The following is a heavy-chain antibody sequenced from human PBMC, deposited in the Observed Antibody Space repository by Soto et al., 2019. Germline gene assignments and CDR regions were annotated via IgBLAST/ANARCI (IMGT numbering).Heavy chain of an antibody. CDR3: AREDGVVGSSSAFDH. CDR2: INGRSNYL. Sequence: EVQVVESGGGLVKPGGSLRLSCAFSGFTFSTYTMNWVRQAPGKGLEWVSSINGRSNYLYYADSAKGRVTISRDNAKNSLYLQMNRLRAEDTAIYYCAREDGVVGSSSAFDHWGLGTLVTVSS. J-gene: IGHJ4*02. CDR1: GFTFSTYT. D-gene: IGHD1-26*01. V-gene: IGHV3-21*01.